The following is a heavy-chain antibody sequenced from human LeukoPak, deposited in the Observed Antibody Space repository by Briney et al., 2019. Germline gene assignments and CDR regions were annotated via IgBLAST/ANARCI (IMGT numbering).Heavy chain of an antibody. D-gene: IGHD2-21*02. CDR3: ARALEWSGGDCCTFDR. CDR2: ISYDGSNK. V-gene: IGHV3-30-3*01. CDR1: GFTFSSYA. J-gene: IGHJ5*02. Sequence: PGRSLRLSCAASGFTFSSYAMHWVRQAPGKGLEWVAVISYDGSNKYYADSVKGRFTITRDNSKNTLYLQMNSLRAEDTAVYYCARALEWSGGDCCTFDRWGQGALVTVSS.